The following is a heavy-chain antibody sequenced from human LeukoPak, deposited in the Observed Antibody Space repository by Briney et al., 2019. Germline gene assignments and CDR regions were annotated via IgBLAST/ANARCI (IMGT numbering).Heavy chain of an antibody. V-gene: IGHV1-2*02. CDR1: GYTFTGHY. CDR2: IHPNTGGT. J-gene: IGHJ4*02. CDR3: ARDTQDTAMANFDY. Sequence: ASVKVSCKASGYTFTGHYIHWVRQAPGQGLEWMGWIHPNTGGTKYAQKFQGRVTMTRDTSISTAYMELSRLRSDDTAVYYCARDTQDTAMANFDYWGQGTLVTVSS. D-gene: IGHD5-18*01.